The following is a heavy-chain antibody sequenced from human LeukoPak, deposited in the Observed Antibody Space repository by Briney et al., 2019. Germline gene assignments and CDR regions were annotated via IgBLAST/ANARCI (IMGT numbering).Heavy chain of an antibody. CDR1: GYTFTSYG. J-gene: IGHJ5*02. CDR3: ARTRRPRHSSSWYLFVGWFDP. Sequence: GASVKVSCNASGYTFTSYGNSWVRQAPGQGLEWMGWISAYNGNTNYAQKPQGRVTMTTDTSTSTAYMELRSLRLDDTAVYYSARTRRPRHSSSWYLFVGWFDPWGQGTLVTVSS. V-gene: IGHV1-18*01. D-gene: IGHD6-13*01. CDR2: ISAYNGNT.